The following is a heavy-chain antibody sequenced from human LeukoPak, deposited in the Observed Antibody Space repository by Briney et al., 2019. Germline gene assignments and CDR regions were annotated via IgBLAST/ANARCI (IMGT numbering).Heavy chain of an antibody. CDR1: GYTFTGYY. CDR3: ARGQQWLGAFDY. V-gene: IGHV1-2*02. D-gene: IGHD6-19*01. CDR2: INPNSGVT. Sequence: GASVKVSCKASGYTFTGYYIHWVRQAPGQGLEWMGWINPNSGVTHYPQKFQGRVTMTRDTSIRTAYMEVSSLRSDDTAVYYCARGQQWLGAFDYWGLGTLVTVSS. J-gene: IGHJ4*02.